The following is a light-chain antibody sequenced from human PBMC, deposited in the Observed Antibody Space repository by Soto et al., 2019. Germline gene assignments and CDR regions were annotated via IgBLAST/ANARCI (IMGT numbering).Light chain of an antibody. J-gene: IGKJ4*01. CDR2: DAS. CDR1: RHITNY. CDR3: QQYDNLPVT. Sequence: DIQMTQSPSSLSASVGDGVTITCQASRHITNYLNWYQQKPGKAPKLLIYDASNLETGVPSRFSGSGSGTDFTFTISNLQPEDTATYYCQQYDNLPVTFGGGTKVEIK. V-gene: IGKV1-33*01.